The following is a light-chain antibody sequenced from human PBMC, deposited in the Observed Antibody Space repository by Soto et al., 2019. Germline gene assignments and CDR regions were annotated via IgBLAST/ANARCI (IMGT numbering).Light chain of an antibody. CDR3: QQYENWRWT. V-gene: IGKV3-15*01. CDR1: ESVHTN. Sequence: VMTQSPATLSVSPGERATLSCRASESVHTNLAWYQQKPGQAPRLLIYGASTRATGVPARFSGSGSGTEFTLTISSLQSEDVAVYYCQQYENWRWTFGQGTKVDIK. J-gene: IGKJ1*01. CDR2: GAS.